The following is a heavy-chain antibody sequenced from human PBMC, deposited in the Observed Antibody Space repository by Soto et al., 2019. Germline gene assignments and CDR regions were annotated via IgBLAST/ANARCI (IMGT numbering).Heavy chain of an antibody. Sequence: ASVKVSCKASGYIFTSYYMHWVRQAPGQGLEWMGIINPVSGSTNFAQKFQGRVTMTRDTSTSTVYMELSSLRFEDTAVYYCARGTISSVGQHWGQRSQVTVSS. CDR2: INPVSGST. CDR1: GYIFTSYY. CDR3: ARGTISSVGQH. J-gene: IGHJ1*01. D-gene: IGHD1-7*01. V-gene: IGHV1-46*01.